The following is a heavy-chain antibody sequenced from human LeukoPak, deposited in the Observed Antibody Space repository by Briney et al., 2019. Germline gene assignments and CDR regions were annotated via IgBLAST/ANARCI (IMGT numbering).Heavy chain of an antibody. CDR3: VRGGPGRGSGFYYFHY. CDR1: GYTFTSYG. V-gene: IGHV1-2*02. J-gene: IGHJ4*02. CDR2: INPKSGDT. D-gene: IGHD6-19*01. Sequence: ASVKVSCKASGYTFTSYGISWVRQAPGQGLEWMGWINPKSGDTKYAEKFQGRVIITRDTSISTAYLELSRLRSDDTAVYYCVRGGPGRGSGFYYFHYWGQGTLITVSS.